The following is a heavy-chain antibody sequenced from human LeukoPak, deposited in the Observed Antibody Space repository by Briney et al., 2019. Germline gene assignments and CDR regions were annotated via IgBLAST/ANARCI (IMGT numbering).Heavy chain of an antibody. D-gene: IGHD2-15*01. V-gene: IGHV4-34*01. CDR1: GGSFSGYY. CDR2: INHSGST. CDR3: ARGVSRSGGSRSYYFDY. Sequence: SETLSLTCAVYGGSFSGYYWIWIRQPPGKGLEWIGEINHSGSTIYNPSLKSRVTVSVDTSKNQFSLNLSSVAAADTAVYYCARGVSRSGGSRSYYFDYWGQGTLVTVSS. J-gene: IGHJ4*02.